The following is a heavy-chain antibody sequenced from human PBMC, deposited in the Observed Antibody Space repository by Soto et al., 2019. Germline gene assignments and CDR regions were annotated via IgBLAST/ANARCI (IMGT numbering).Heavy chain of an antibody. CDR2: ISHDGIDK. CDR3: AREPVRRLQGPDYSYYGMDV. Sequence: GSLRVSCAASIFTFSSYAMHWVRQVPGKGLEWVAAISHDGIDKYYVDSVKGRFTISRDNSKNTLYLRMNSLRVEDTAVYYCAREPVRRLQGPDYSYYGMDVWGQGTTVTVSS. V-gene: IGHV3-30-3*01. CDR1: IFTFSSYA. J-gene: IGHJ6*02. D-gene: IGHD6-25*01.